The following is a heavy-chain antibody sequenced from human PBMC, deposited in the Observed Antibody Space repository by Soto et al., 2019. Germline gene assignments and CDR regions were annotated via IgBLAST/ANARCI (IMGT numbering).Heavy chain of an antibody. CDR2: IYYSGST. D-gene: IGHD4-17*01. Sequence: SETLSLTCTVSGGSISSSSYYWGWIRQPPGKGLEWIGSIYYSGSTYYNPSLKSRVTISVDTSKNQFSLKLSSVTAADTAVYYCARHHSVTYPQHYNWFDPWGQGTLVTVSS. CDR3: ARHHSVTYPQHYNWFDP. CDR1: GGSISSSSYY. J-gene: IGHJ5*02. V-gene: IGHV4-39*01.